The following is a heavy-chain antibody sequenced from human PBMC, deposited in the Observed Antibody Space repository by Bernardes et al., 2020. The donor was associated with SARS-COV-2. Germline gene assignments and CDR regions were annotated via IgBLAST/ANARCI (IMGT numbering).Heavy chain of an antibody. J-gene: IGHJ3*02. Sequence: GGSLRLSCAASGFTFTNHTMNWVRQAPGKGLEWVSSISSSSSYIFFADSVKGRITVSRDSAKNMVYLQMNSLRSEDTAVYYCAKARSLFMLYYDDAFDIWGQGTMVIVSS. CDR1: GFTFTNHT. D-gene: IGHD2-8*01. V-gene: IGHV3-21*01. CDR3: AKARSLFMLYYDDAFDI. CDR2: ISSSSSYI.